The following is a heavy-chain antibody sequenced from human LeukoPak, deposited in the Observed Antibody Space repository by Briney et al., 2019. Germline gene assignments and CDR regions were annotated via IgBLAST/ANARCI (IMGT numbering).Heavy chain of an antibody. D-gene: IGHD1-7*01. CDR1: EFTVTCNY. J-gene: IGHJ3*02. CDR2: LYSHGAT. CDR3: ARWTNYHAFDI. Sequence: GGSLRLSCAASEFTVTCNYMTWVRQAPGKGLEWVSLLYSHGATNYADSVKGRFTISRDDSKNTVYLQMNSLRAEDTAVYYCARWTNYHAFDIWGQGTMVTVSS. V-gene: IGHV3-53*01.